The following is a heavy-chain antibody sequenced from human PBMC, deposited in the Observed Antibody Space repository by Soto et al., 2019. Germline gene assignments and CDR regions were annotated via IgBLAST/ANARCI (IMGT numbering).Heavy chain of an antibody. CDR2: INPSGGST. D-gene: IGHD3-22*01. J-gene: IGHJ4*02. V-gene: IGHV1-46*01. CDR3: ARAAYYYDSSGYYRPFDY. CDR1: GYTFTSYY. Sequence: ASVKVSCKASGYTFTSYYMHWVRQAPGQGLEWMGIINPSGGSTSYAQKFQGRVTMTRDTSTSTVYMELSSLRSEDTAVYYCARAAYYYDSSGYYRPFDYWGQGTLVTVSS.